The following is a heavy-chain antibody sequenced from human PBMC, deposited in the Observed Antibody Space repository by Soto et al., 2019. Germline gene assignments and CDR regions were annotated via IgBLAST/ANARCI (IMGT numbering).Heavy chain of an antibody. Sequence: SCPTLVNPTQTLTLTCTFSGFSVSTSGVGVAWIRQPPGKALEWLALIYWDGDERYSPFLQSRVTITKDTSKNQVVLTMTNMDPVDTATYYCAHKGGRGAGMDVWGQGTTVTVSS. CDR2: IYWDGDE. D-gene: IGHD2-15*01. V-gene: IGHV2-5*02. CDR3: AHKGGRGAGMDV. J-gene: IGHJ6*02. CDR1: GFSVSTSGVG.